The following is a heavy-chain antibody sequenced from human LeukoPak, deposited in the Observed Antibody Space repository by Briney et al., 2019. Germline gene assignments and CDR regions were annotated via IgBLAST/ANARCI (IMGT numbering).Heavy chain of an antibody. J-gene: IGHJ4*02. CDR1: GFTFSSYA. CDR3: AKEKSDCSSTSCYSAFDY. Sequence: QAGRSLRLSCAASGFTFSSYAISSVRHAPGNGLHLVSAISGIGGSTYYADSVKGRFTISRDNSKNTLYLQMNSLRAEDTAVYYCAKEKSDCSSTSCYSAFDYWGQGTLVTVSS. CDR2: ISGIGGST. D-gene: IGHD2-2*01. V-gene: IGHV3-23*01.